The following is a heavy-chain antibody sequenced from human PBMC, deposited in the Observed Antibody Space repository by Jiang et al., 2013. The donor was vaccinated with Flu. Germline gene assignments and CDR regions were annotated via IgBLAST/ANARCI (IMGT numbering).Heavy chain of an antibody. CDR1: GGSITISSFY. D-gene: IGHD1-20*01. Sequence: LLKPSETLSLTCTVSGGSITISSFYWGWIRQPPGKGLEWIGEINHSGSTTYNPSLKSRVTISVDTSRSQFSLKLTSVTAADTAVFYCAGGRDNFNVSPLDSWGQGTLVTVSS. CDR2: INHSGST. J-gene: IGHJ4*02. CDR3: AGGRDNFNVSPLDS. V-gene: IGHV4-39*07.